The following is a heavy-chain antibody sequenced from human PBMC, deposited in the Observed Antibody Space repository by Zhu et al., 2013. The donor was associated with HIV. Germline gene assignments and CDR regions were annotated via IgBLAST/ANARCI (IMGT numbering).Heavy chain of an antibody. CDR2: ISPYNGYT. D-gene: IGHD2-15*01. V-gene: IGHV1-18*01. J-gene: IGHJ4*02. CDR1: GYTFTSYG. CDR3: ARGLYCSGGSCSRAGVEDGLQLPLDY. Sequence: QVHLVQSAAEVKKPGASVKVSCKASGYTFTSYGISWVRQAPGQGLEWMGWISPYNGYTNYAQNLQGRVTITRNTSISTAYMELSSLRSEDTAVYYCARGLYCSGGSCSRAGVEDGLQLPLDYWGQGTLVTVSS.